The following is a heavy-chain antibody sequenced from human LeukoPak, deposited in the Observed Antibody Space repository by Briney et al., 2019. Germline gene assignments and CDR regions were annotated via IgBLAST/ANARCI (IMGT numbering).Heavy chain of an antibody. Sequence: SETLSLTCAVSGGSISSGGYSWSWIRQPPGKGLEWIGYIYHSGSTYYNPSLKSRVTISVDRSKNQFSLKLSSVTAADTAVYYCARVNDYSSYYFDYWGQGTLVTVSS. CDR2: IYHSGST. J-gene: IGHJ4*02. CDR3: ARVNDYSSYYFDY. V-gene: IGHV4-30-2*01. D-gene: IGHD4-11*01. CDR1: GGSISSGGYS.